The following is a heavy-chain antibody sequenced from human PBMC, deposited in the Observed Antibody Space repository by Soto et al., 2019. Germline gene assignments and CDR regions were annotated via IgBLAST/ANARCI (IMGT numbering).Heavy chain of an antibody. J-gene: IGHJ4*02. Sequence: GGSLRLSCAASGFTFSSYGMHWVRQAPGKGLEWVAVISYDGSNKYYADSVKGRFTISRDNSKNTLYLQMNSLRAEDTAVYYCAKDSARTIWFGELTGDYWGQGTLVTVSS. V-gene: IGHV3-30*18. CDR1: GFTFSSYG. CDR2: ISYDGSNK. CDR3: AKDSARTIWFGELTGDY. D-gene: IGHD3-10*01.